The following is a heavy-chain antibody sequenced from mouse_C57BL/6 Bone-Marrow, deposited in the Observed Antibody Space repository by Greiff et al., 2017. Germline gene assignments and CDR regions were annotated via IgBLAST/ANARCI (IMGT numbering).Heavy chain of an antibody. CDR1: GYTFTSYW. CDR3: ASPYYSNYWYFDV. V-gene: IGHV1-55*01. Sequence: VQLQQPGAELVTPGASVKMSCKASGYTFTSYWITWVKQRPGQGFEWIGDIYPGSGSTNYNEKFKSKATMTVDTSSSTAYMQLSSLTSEDSAVYYCASPYYSNYWYFDVWGTGTTVTVSS. J-gene: IGHJ1*03. CDR2: IYPGSGST. D-gene: IGHD2-5*01.